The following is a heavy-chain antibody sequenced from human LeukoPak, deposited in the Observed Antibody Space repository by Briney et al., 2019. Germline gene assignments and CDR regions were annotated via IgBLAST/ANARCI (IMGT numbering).Heavy chain of an antibody. CDR3: ARGIVVVPVDTFDI. CDR2: IYPSGST. CDR1: GASFSSGSYY. J-gene: IGHJ3*02. D-gene: IGHD2-2*01. V-gene: IGHV4-61*02. Sequence: SETLSLTCTVSGASFSSGSYYWNWIRQPDGKGLEWFGRIYPSGSTNYNPSLKSRVTISVDTSKIQFSLKLSSVTAADTAMYYCARGIVVVPVDTFDIWGQGTMVTVSP.